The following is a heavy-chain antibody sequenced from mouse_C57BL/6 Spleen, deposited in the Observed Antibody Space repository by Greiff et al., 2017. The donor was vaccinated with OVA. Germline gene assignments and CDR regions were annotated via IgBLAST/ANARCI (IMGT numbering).Heavy chain of an antibody. CDR2: ILPGSGST. CDR3: ARKRAD. V-gene: IGHV1-9*01. J-gene: IGHJ3*01. CDR1: GYTFTGYW. Sequence: VQLMESGAELMKPGASVKLSCKATGYTFTGYWIEWVKQRPGHGLEWIGEILPGSGSTNYNAKFKGKATFTADTSSTTAYMQLSSLTTEDSAIYYCARKRADRGQVILVTVSA.